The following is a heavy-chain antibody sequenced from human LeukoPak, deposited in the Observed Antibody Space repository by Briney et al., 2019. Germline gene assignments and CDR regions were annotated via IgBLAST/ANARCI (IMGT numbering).Heavy chain of an antibody. CDR2: IYFTGTT. V-gene: IGHV4-59*01. D-gene: IGHD2-21*01. J-gene: IGHJ6*02. Sequence: SETLSLTCADSGGSLGSYYWSWLRQPPGRALERIGYIYFTGTTNYNPSVKGRVTISVDTSRNQFSLSMTSVTAADTAVYYCAREDPHTRVPEGLGVWGQGTTVTVSS. CDR1: GGSLGSYY. CDR3: AREDPHTRVPEGLGV.